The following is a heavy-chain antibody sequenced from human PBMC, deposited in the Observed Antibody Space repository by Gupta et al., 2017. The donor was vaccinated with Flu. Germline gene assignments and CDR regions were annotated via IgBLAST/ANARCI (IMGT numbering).Heavy chain of an antibody. CDR1: GYTLTGYY. D-gene: IGHD3-22*01. CDR3: ARGYDTSGAYSGRGDY. V-gene: IGHV1-2*02. Sequence: QVQLEQSGAEVKEPGASVKVSCKASGYTLTGYYMHWVRQAPGQGLEWMGWINTNSGGTKYAQKFQGRVTMTRDTSISTAYMDLSRLTSDDTAVYYCARGYDTSGAYSGRGDYWGQGTLVTVSS. J-gene: IGHJ4*02. CDR2: INTNSGGT.